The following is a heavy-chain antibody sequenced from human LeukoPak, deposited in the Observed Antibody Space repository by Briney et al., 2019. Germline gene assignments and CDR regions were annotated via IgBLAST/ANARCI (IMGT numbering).Heavy chain of an antibody. D-gene: IGHD3-22*01. CDR1: GGSISGYY. V-gene: IGHV4-59*08. Sequence: SETLSLTCTVSGGSISGYYWSWIRQSPGNGLEYIGFIHYSGRTNYNPSLGSRVTISVDMSNTQFSLELNSVTAADTTVYYCARHGGPSESSGYLYYLDYWGQGTLVTVSS. CDR2: IHYSGRT. CDR3: ARHGGPSESSGYLYYLDY. J-gene: IGHJ4*02.